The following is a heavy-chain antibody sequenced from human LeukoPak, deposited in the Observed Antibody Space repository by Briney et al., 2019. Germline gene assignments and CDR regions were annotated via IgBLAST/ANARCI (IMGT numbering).Heavy chain of an antibody. CDR1: GYTFTDYY. CDR3: VRDDDSNCYDP. J-gene: IGHJ5*02. D-gene: IGHD2-21*01. CDR2: INPKSGGT. Sequence: EASVKVSCKASGYTFTDYYIHWVRQAPGQGLEWMGEINPKSGGTAYAQRFQGRVTMTRDTSISTVYMELRSLRSDDTAMYYCVRDDDSNCYDPWGQGTPVTVS. V-gene: IGHV1-2*02.